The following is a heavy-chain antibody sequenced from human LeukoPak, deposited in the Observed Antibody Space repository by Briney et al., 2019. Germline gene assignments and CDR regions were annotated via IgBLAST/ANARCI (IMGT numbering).Heavy chain of an antibody. CDR3: ARDHIVVVPAYYYGMDV. Sequence: ASVKVSCKASGYTFTSYGIRWVRQAPGQGLEWMGWISAYNGNTNYAQKLQGRVTMTTDTSTSTAYMELRSLRSDDTAVYYCARDHIVVVPAYYYGMDVWGQGTTVTVTS. V-gene: IGHV1-18*01. J-gene: IGHJ6*02. CDR2: ISAYNGNT. CDR1: GYTFTSYG. D-gene: IGHD2-2*01.